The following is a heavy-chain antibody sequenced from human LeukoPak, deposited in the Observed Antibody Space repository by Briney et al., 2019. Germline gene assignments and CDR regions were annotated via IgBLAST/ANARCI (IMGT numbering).Heavy chain of an antibody. V-gene: IGHV4-34*01. Sequence: SETLSLTCAVYGGSFSGYYWSWIRQPPGKGLEWIGEINHSGSTNYNPSLKSRVTISVDTSKNQFSLKLSSVTAADTAVYYCAGVSSSWLNAFDIWGQGTMVTVSS. CDR2: INHSGST. J-gene: IGHJ3*02. CDR3: AGVSSSWLNAFDI. CDR1: GGSFSGYY. D-gene: IGHD6-13*01.